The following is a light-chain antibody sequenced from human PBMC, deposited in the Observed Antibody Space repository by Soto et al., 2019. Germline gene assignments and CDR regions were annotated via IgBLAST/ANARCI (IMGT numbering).Light chain of an antibody. J-gene: IGKJ2*01. Sequence: DIQMTQSPSTLSASVGDRVIITCRASQSIRSWLAWYQQKPGKAPKLLIYDASSLESGVPSRFSGSGSGTEFTLTISSLQPDDFATYYCQQYNSYHRPFGQGTKLEIK. CDR2: DAS. V-gene: IGKV1-5*01. CDR1: QSIRSW. CDR3: QQYNSYHRP.